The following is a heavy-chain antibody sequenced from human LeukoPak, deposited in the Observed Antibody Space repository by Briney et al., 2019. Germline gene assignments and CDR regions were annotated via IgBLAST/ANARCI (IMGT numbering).Heavy chain of an antibody. CDR3: VIAGRMVPGTLGS. CDR1: VFIYSNYW. J-gene: IGHJ4*02. CDR2: IYCDGTNT. Sequence: PGGSLRLSCAASVFIYSNYWMHWVGQPPGKGLVWVSRIYCDGTNTAYADSVKGRFTISRDNAKNTLYLQMNSLRAEDTAVYYWVIAGRMVPGTLGSWSQETLGTVPS. D-gene: IGHD2-15*01. V-gene: IGHV3-74*01.